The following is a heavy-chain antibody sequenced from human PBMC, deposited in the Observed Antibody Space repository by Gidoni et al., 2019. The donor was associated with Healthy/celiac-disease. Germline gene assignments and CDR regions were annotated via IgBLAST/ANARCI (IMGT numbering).Heavy chain of an antibody. D-gene: IGHD4-17*01. CDR3: ARDRGGYGDFSYYFDY. CDR2: ISYDGRNK. Sequence: QVQLVESGGGVVQPGRSLRLSCAASGFTFSSYGMHWVRQAPGKGLEWVEVISYDGRNKYYADSVKGRFTISRDNSKNTLYLQMNSLRAEDTAVYYCARDRGGYGDFSYYFDYWGQGTLVTVSS. V-gene: IGHV3-30*03. J-gene: IGHJ4*02. CDR1: GFTFSSYG.